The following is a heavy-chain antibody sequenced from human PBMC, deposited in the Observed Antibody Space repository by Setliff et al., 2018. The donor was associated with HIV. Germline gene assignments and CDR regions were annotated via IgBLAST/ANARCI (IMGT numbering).Heavy chain of an antibody. V-gene: IGHV4-61*02. CDR1: GGSISSDNYY. CDR2: MYTSGST. CDR3: ARHRDGGTYPLDY. J-gene: IGHJ4*02. Sequence: PSETLSLTCTVSGGSISSDNYYWSWIRQPAGKGLEWIGRMYTSGSTNYNPSLKSRVTISVDTSKNQFSLQLTSVTAADTAVYYCARHRDGGTYPLDYWGQGTLVTVSS. D-gene: IGHD1-26*01.